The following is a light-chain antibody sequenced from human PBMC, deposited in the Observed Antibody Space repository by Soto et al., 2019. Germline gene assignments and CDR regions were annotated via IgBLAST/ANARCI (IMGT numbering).Light chain of an antibody. CDR1: SSNIGTNT. J-gene: IGLJ2*01. CDR2: NSN. Sequence: QSVLTQPPSASGTPGQRVTISCSGSSSNIGTNTVNWYQQLPGTAPKLLIYNSNQRPSRVPGRFAGSRSGTSASLAISGLQSEDEADYYCAAWDDSLNGVTFGGGTKLTVL. V-gene: IGLV1-44*01. CDR3: AAWDDSLNGVT.